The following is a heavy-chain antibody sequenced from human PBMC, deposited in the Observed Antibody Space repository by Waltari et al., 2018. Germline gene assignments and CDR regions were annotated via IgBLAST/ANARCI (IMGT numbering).Heavy chain of an antibody. CDR3: ARDAFDYYDDVHYYPAAFDA. CDR2: ISPYNGVA. V-gene: IGHV1-2*02. J-gene: IGHJ3*01. Sequence: QVHLVQSGAEVKRPGASVMVSCQTSGYIFRKPYIPWIIQAPGQGLEWMGWISPYNGVAYYGQKFQGRITMTCETSITTVYMHLNSLTSDDTAVYFCARDAFDYYDDVHYYPAAFDAWGQGAVVTVSS. CDR1: GYIFRKPY. D-gene: IGHD3-22*01.